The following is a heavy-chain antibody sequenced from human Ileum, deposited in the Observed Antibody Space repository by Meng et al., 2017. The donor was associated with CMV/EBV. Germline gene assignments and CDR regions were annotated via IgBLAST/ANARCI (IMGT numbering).Heavy chain of an antibody. D-gene: IGHD4-11*01. V-gene: IGHV1-8*01. Sequence: ASVKVSCKTSGTTFSHYDLNWVRQATGQGLEWMGWMNPGSGSTGFAQKFQGRVSMTRDTSIRTAYMELSSLTSDDTAVYYCAKDSQWTTLGEPFDYWGQGTLVTVSS. CDR3: AKDSQWTTLGEPFDY. J-gene: IGHJ4*02. CDR1: GTTFSHYD. CDR2: MNPGSGST.